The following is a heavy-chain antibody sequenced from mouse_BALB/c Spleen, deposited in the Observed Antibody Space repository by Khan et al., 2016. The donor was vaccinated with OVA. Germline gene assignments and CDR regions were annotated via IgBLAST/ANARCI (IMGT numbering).Heavy chain of an antibody. V-gene: IGHV9-1*02. CDR1: GYTFTNYG. CDR3: ARISSYWYSDV. J-gene: IGHJ1*01. Sequence: QIQLVQSGPELKKPGETVKISCKASGYTFTNYGMNWVKQAPGKGLKWMGWINTYTGEPTYADDFKGRFVFSLETSASPAYLQISNLKNEDMTTYFCARISSYWYSDVWGAGTTVTVSS. D-gene: IGHD6-2*01. CDR2: INTYTGEP.